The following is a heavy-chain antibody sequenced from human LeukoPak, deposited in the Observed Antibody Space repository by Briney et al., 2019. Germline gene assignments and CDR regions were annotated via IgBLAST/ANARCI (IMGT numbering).Heavy chain of an antibody. CDR2: IIPIFGTA. CDR3: ARTYCSSTSCYIREVGEYFQH. V-gene: IGHV1-69*13. D-gene: IGHD2-2*02. CDR1: GYTFTSYD. J-gene: IGHJ1*01. Sequence: GASVKVSCKASGYTFTSYDINWVRQAPGQGLEWMGGIIPIFGTANYAQKFQGRVTITADESTSTAYMELSSLRSEDTAVYYCARTYCSSTSCYIREVGEYFQHWGQGTLVTVSS.